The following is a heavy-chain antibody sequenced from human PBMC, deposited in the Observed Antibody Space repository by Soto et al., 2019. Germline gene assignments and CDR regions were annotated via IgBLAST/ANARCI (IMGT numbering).Heavy chain of an antibody. CDR3: AFFFEGYGDHQVLHSFPARRSSDL. D-gene: IGHD4-17*01. CDR1: GYRLTSYW. J-gene: IGHJ2*01. Sequence: GEDLKVSCKGSGYRLTSYWISWVRHLPGKGLEWMGRIDPSDSYTNYSPSFQGHVTISADKSISTAYLQWSSLKASATAMYYCAFFFEGYGDHQVLHSFPARRSSDL. CDR2: IDPSDSYT. V-gene: IGHV5-10-1*01.